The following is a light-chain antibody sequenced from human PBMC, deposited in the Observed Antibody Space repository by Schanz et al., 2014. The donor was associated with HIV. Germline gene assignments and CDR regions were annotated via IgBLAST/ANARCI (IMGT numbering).Light chain of an antibody. V-gene: IGKV3-15*01. CDR2: GAS. CDR3: QQSNDWPRST. J-gene: IGKJ3*01. CDR1: QATVGTY. Sequence: EVVLTQSPGSLSFSPGERATLSCRASQATVGTYLAWYQQRPGQAPRLLISGASTRAANIPARFSGSGSGTEFTLTISSLQSEDFAVYYCQQSNDWPRSTFGPGTKVDIK.